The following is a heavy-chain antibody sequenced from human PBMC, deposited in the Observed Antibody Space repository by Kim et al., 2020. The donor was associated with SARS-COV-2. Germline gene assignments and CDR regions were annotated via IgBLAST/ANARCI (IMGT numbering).Heavy chain of an antibody. J-gene: IGHJ5*02. Sequence: GGSLRLSCAASGLTVSSNDMSWVRQAPGKGLEWVAIIYSGGSTYYADSVTGRFTISRDNSKNTLYLQLNSLRVEDTAVYYCARGQRGLDPWGQVTLVTVS. CDR3: ARGQRGLDP. CDR2: IYSGGST. CDR1: GLTVSSND. V-gene: IGHV3-66*01. D-gene: IGHD6-25*01.